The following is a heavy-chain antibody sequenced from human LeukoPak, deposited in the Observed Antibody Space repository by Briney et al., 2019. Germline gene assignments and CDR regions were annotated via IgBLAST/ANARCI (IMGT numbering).Heavy chain of an antibody. Sequence: GSLRLSCAASGFTFSSYWMSWVRQAPGKGLEWVANIKQDGSEKYYVDSVKGRFTISRDNAKNSLYLQMNSLRAEDTAVYYCARDSITMVRGVIITSPFHFDYWGQGTLVTVSS. CDR1: GFTFSSYW. CDR3: ARDSITMVRGVIITSPFHFDY. J-gene: IGHJ4*02. V-gene: IGHV3-7*01. D-gene: IGHD3-10*01. CDR2: IKQDGSEK.